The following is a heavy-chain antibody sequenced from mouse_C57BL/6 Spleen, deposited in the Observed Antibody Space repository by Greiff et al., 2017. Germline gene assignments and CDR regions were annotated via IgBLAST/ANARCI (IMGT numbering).Heavy chain of an antibody. CDR2: IDPETGGT. V-gene: IGHV1-15*01. D-gene: IGHD1-1*01. J-gene: IGHJ4*01. Sequence: QVQLQQSGAELVRPGASVTLSCKASGYTFTDYEMHWVKQTPVHGLEWIGAIDPETGGTAYNQKFKGKAILTADKSSSTAYMVLRSLTSEDSAVYYCTSGLITTVVASYYAMDYWGQGTSVTVSS. CDR1: GYTFTDYE. CDR3: TSGLITTVVASYYAMDY.